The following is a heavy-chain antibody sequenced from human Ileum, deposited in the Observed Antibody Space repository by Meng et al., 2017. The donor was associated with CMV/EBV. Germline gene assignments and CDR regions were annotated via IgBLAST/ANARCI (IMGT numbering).Heavy chain of an antibody. CDR2: ISSSGATI. J-gene: IGHJ6*02. V-gene: IGHV3-48*03. D-gene: IGHD3-16*02. CDR1: GFTFSYYE. Sequence: GESLKISCAAAGFTFSYYEMNWVRQAPGKGLEWVSCISSSGATINYADSVKGRFTISRDNAKSSLYLQMNSLRAEDTAVYYCARVLSYSYSYYYYGLDVWGQGTTVTVSS. CDR3: ARVLSYSYSYYYYGLDV.